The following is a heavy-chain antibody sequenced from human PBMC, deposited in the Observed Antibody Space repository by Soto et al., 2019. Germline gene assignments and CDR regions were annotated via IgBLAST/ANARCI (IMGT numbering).Heavy chain of an antibody. D-gene: IGHD6-25*01. CDR1: GFTFSDYY. CDR3: AKSPAAYYYYGMDV. J-gene: IGHJ6*02. CDR2: ISGSGGST. V-gene: IGHV3-23*01. Sequence: LSCAASGFTFSDYYISWIHQAPGKGLEWVSAISGSGGSTYYADSVKGRFTISRDNSKSTLYLQMNSLRAEDTAVYYCAKSPAAYYYYGMDVWGQGTTVTVSS.